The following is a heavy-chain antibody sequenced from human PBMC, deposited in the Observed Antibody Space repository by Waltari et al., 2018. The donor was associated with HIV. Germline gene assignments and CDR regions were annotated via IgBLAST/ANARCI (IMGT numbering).Heavy chain of an antibody. J-gene: IGHJ6*02. Sequence: QVQLQESGPGLVKPSQTLSLTCTVSGGSISSGGYYWSWIRQHPGKGLERLGYIYYSGSTYYNPSLKSRVTISVDTSKNQFSLKLSSVTAADTAVYYCARAAYCSSTSCSPARYYYYGMDVWGQGTTVTVSS. CDR3: ARAAYCSSTSCSPARYYYYGMDV. CDR2: IYYSGST. V-gene: IGHV4-31*03. D-gene: IGHD2-2*01. CDR1: GGSISSGGYY.